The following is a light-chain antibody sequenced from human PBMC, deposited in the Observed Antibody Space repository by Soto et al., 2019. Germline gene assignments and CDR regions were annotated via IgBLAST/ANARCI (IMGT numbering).Light chain of an antibody. Sequence: DLQVTQSPPSLSASVGDRVTVACRASHDIGNSLAWYQQRPGKSPRLLIYDASSLQSGVPARFSGSGSGTHFILAITSLRPEDAAIYYCQNYNSAPFTFGGGTKV. V-gene: IGKV1-27*01. CDR3: QNYNSAPFT. CDR1: HDIGNS. J-gene: IGKJ4*01. CDR2: DAS.